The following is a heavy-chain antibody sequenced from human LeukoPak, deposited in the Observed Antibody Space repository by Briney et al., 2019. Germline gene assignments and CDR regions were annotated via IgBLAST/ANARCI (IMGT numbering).Heavy chain of an antibody. CDR2: IYYSGST. V-gene: IGHV4-39*07. CDR3: ARVPYYDFWSGYCSYFDY. D-gene: IGHD3-3*01. CDR1: GGSISSSSYY. J-gene: IGHJ4*02. Sequence: SETLSLTCTVSGGSISSSSYYWGWIRQPPGKGLEWIGSIYYSGSTYYNPSLKSRVTISVDTSKNQFSLKLSSVTAADTAVYYRARVPYYDFWSGYCSYFDYWGQGTLVTVSS.